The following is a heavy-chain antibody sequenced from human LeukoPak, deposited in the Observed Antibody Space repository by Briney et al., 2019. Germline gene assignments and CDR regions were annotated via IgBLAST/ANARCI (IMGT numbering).Heavy chain of an antibody. CDR3: ARGNLWIQLWSRYNWFDP. D-gene: IGHD5-18*01. J-gene: IGHJ5*02. Sequence: SETLSLTCAVYGESFSGYYWSWIRQPPGKGLEWIGEINHSGSTNYNPSLKSRVTISVDTSKNQFSLKLSSVTAADTAVYYCARGNLWIQLWSRYNWFDPWGQGTLVTVSS. V-gene: IGHV4-34*01. CDR1: GESFSGYY. CDR2: INHSGST.